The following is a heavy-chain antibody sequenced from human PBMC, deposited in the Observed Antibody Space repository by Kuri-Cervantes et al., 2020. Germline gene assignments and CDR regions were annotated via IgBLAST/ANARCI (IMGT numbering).Heavy chain of an antibody. CDR3: ATGFY. V-gene: IGHV4-38-2*01. CDR2: IYHSGST. J-gene: IGHJ4*01. Sequence: GSLRLSCGVSGYSISSGYYWGWIRQPPGKGLEWIGSIYHSGSTYYNPSLKSRVTISVDTSKNQFSLKLSSVTAADTAVYYCATGFYWGQGTLVTVS. CDR1: GYSISSGYY. D-gene: IGHD7-27*01.